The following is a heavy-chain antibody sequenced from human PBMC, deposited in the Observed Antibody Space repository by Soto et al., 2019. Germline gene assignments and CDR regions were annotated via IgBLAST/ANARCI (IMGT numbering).Heavy chain of an antibody. V-gene: IGHV3-9*01. J-gene: IGHJ6*02. CDR3: VKDMGLELWNYYYGMDV. D-gene: IGHD1-7*01. Sequence: EVQLVESGGGLVQPGRSLRLSCAASGFTFDDYAMHWVRQPPGKGLEWVSGINWISGSIAYADSVKGRFTISSDNAKRSLYLQMNSLRPEDTALYYCVKDMGLELWNYYYGMDVWGQGTTVTVSS. CDR2: INWISGSI. CDR1: GFTFDDYA.